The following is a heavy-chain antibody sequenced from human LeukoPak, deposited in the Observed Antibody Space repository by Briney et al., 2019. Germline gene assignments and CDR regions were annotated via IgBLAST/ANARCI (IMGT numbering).Heavy chain of an antibody. Sequence: GGSLRLSCAASGFTFSSYWMSWVRQAPGKGLEWVANIKQDGSEKYYVDSVKGRFTISRDNAKNSLYLQMNSLRAEDTAVYYCTRGGGYSYGSFDYWGQGTLVTVSS. V-gene: IGHV3-7*01. D-gene: IGHD5-18*01. CDR3: TRGGGYSYGSFDY. J-gene: IGHJ4*02. CDR1: GFTFSSYW. CDR2: IKQDGSEK.